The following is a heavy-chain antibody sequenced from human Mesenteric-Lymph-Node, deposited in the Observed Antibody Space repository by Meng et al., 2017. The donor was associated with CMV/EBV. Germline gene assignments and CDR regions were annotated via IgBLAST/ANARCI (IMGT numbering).Heavy chain of an antibody. CDR2: IYYSGST. CDR3: ARDSAWDYSERWFDP. CDR1: GGSISSSSYY. D-gene: IGHD4-11*01. Sequence: SETLSLTCTVSGGSISSSSYYWGWIRQPPGKGLEWIGSIYYSGSTYYNPSLKSRVTISVDTSKSQFSLKLSSVTAADTAVYYCARDSAWDYSERWFDPWGQGTLVTVSS. J-gene: IGHJ5*02. V-gene: IGHV4-39*07.